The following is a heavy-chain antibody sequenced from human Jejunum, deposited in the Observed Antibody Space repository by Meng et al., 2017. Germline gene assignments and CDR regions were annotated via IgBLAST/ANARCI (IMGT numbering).Heavy chain of an antibody. J-gene: IGHJ6*02. V-gene: IGHV3-74*01. CDR2: INNGGCFI. Sequence: GESLKISCAASGFSIGDYWMHWVRQAAGKGLAWVSRINNGGCFITYADSVRGRFTISRDNSKNTVYLEMNSLGAEDTAVYFCVRTMIWGGRGDYYYAMDVWGQGTTVTVSS. CDR3: VRTMIWGGRGDYYYAMDV. CDR1: GFSIGDYW. D-gene: IGHD3-10*01.